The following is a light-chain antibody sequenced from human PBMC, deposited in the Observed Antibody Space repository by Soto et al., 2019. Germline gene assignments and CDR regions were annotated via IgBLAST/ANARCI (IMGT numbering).Light chain of an antibody. J-gene: IGLJ1*01. CDR2: EVS. CDR3: SSYTSSSTPYV. CDR1: SSDVGGYNY. Sequence: QSVLTQPASVSGSPGQSITISCTGTSSDVGGYNYVSWYQQRPGKAPKLMIYEVSNRPPGVSNRFSGSKSGNTASLTISGLQAEDEADYYCSSYTSSSTPYVFGTGTKVTVL. V-gene: IGLV2-14*01.